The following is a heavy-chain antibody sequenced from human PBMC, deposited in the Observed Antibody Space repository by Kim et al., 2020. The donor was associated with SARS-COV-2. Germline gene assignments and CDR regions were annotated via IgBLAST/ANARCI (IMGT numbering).Heavy chain of an antibody. CDR1: GFTFSSYA. CDR3: AKGAGGVYYDSSGYGPMDV. D-gene: IGHD3-22*01. CDR2: ISGSGGST. J-gene: IGHJ6*02. Sequence: GGSLRLSCAASGFTFSSYAMSWVRQAPGKGLEWVSAISGSGGSTYYADSVKGRFTISRDNSKNTLYLQMNSLRAEDTAVYYCAKGAGGVYYDSSGYGPMDVWGQGTTVTVSS. V-gene: IGHV3-23*01.